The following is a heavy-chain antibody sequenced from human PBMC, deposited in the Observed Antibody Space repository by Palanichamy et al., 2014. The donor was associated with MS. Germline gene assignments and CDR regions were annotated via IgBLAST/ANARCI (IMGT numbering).Heavy chain of an antibody. D-gene: IGHD3-22*01. CDR3: ARDIVVAYVDY. V-gene: IGHV3-33*01. CDR1: GFTFSSYG. CDR2: IWYDGSNK. J-gene: IGHJ4*02. Sequence: QVQLVESGGGVVQPGRSLRLSCAASGFTFSSYGMHWVRQAPGKGLEWVAVIWYDGSNKYYADSVKGRFTISRDNSKNTLYLQMSSLRAEDTAVYYCARDIVVAYVDYWGQGTLVTVSS.